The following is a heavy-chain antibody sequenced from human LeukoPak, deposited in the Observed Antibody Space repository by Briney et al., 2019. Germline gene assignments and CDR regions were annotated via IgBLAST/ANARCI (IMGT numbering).Heavy chain of an antibody. CDR3: ARTGSSRWHGDHYYFDY. CDR1: GYTFTSYD. J-gene: IGHJ4*02. D-gene: IGHD6-13*01. CDR2: MNPNSGNT. Sequence: ASVKVSCKASGYTFTSYDINWVRQATGQGLEWMGWMNPNSGNTGYAQKFQGRVTMTRSTSISTAYMELSSLRSEDTAVFYCARTGSSRWHGDHYYFDYWGQGTLVTVSS. V-gene: IGHV1-8*01.